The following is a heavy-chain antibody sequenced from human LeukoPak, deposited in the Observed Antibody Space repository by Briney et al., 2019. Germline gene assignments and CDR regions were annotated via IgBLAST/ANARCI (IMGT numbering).Heavy chain of an antibody. D-gene: IGHD2-2*01. V-gene: IGHV4-30-2*01. CDR3: ARDSHCSSTSCYPDY. CDR2: IYHSGST. CDR1: GGSISSGGYY. Sequence: ASETLSLTCTVSGGSISSGGYYWSWIRQPPGKGLEWIGYIYHSGSTYYNPSLKSRVTISVDRSKNQFSLKLSSVTAADTAVYYCARDSHCSSTSCYPDYWGQGTLVTVSS. J-gene: IGHJ4*02.